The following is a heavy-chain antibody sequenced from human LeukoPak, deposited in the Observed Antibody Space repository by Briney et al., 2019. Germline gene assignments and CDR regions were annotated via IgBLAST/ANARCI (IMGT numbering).Heavy chain of an antibody. CDR2: IIPILGIA. D-gene: IGHD2-21*02. CDR1: GATFSSYA. V-gene: IGHV1-69*04. J-gene: IGHJ5*02. Sequence: SVKVSCKASGATFSSYAISWVRQAPGQGLEWMGRIIPILGIANYAQKFQGRVTITADKSTSTAYMELSSLRSEDTAVYYCASPAYCGGDCYHNNWFDPWGQGTLVTVSS. CDR3: ASPAYCGGDCYHNNWFDP.